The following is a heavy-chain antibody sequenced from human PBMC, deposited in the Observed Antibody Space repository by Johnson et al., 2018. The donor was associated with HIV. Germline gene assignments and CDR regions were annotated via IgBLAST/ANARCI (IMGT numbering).Heavy chain of an antibody. CDR3: TTDYTYPRISGTTGSAFDI. J-gene: IGHJ3*02. CDR1: GFTVSSNY. D-gene: IGHD1-7*01. CDR2: IYSGGST. V-gene: IGHV3-66*01. Sequence: VQLVESVGGLVQPGGSLRLSCAASGFTVSSNYMSWVRQAPGKGLEWVSVIYSGGSTYYADSVKGRFTISRDNAKNSLYLQMNSLKTEDTAVYYCTTDYTYPRISGTTGSAFDIWGQGTMVTVSS.